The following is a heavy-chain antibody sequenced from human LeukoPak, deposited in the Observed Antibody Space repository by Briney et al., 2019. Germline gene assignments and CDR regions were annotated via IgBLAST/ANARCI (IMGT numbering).Heavy chain of an antibody. V-gene: IGHV3-48*01. CDR1: GFTFSSYS. CDR2: ISSSSSTE. Sequence: GGSLRLSCAASGFTFSSYSMNWVRQAPGKGLEWVSYISSSSSTEYYADSVKGRFTISRYNAKNSLYLQMNSLRAEDTAVYYCASRKYYYGSGSYYNRFDYWGQRTLVTVSS. CDR3: ASRKYYYGSGSYYNRFDY. D-gene: IGHD3-10*01. J-gene: IGHJ4*02.